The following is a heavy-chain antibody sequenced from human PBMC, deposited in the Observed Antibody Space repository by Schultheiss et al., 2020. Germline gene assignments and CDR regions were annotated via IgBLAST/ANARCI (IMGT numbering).Heavy chain of an antibody. Sequence: GGSLRLSCAASGFTFNKYNMGWFRQAPGKGLEWVASITGGSSYIYYADSVKGRFTISRDNAKNSLYLQMNSLRAEDTAVYYCAKDTILYSRTLVDYWGQGTLVTVSS. J-gene: IGHJ4*02. D-gene: IGHD2-8*01. CDR2: ITGGSSYI. CDR3: AKDTILYSRTLVDY. V-gene: IGHV3-21*01. CDR1: GFTFNKYN.